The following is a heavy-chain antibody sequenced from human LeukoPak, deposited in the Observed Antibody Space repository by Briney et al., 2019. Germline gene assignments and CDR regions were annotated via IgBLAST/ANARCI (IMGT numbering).Heavy chain of an antibody. J-gene: IGHJ6*02. CDR2: IRYDGSNK. Sequence: HPGGSLRLSCAASGFTFSSYGMHWVRQAPGKGLEWVAFIRYDGSNKYYADSVKGRFTISRDNSKNTLYLQMNSLRAEDTAVYYCAKDREERPRTHYYYYGMDVWGQGTTVTVSS. CDR1: GFTFSSYG. CDR3: AKDREERPRTHYYYYGMDV. D-gene: IGHD5-24*01. V-gene: IGHV3-30*02.